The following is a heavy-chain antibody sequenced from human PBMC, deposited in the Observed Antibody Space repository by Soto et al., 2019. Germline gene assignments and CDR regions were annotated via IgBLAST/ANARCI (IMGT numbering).Heavy chain of an antibody. CDR2: IYWDDDK. V-gene: IGHV2-5*02. CDR3: AHSLIGYYYDSSGSNWFDP. CDR1: GFSLSTSGVG. J-gene: IGHJ5*02. D-gene: IGHD3-22*01. Sequence: QITLKESGPTLVKPTQTLTLTCTFSGFSLSTSGVGVGWIRQPPGKALEWLALIYWDDDKRNSPSLKSRLTITKDTSKNQVVLRMTTMDPVDTATYYCAHSLIGYYYDSSGSNWFDPWGQGTLVTVSS.